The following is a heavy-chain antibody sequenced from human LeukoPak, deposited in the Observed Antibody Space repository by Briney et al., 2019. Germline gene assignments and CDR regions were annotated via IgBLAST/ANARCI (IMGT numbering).Heavy chain of an antibody. J-gene: IGHJ5*02. D-gene: IGHD3-3*01. V-gene: IGHV3-7*01. CDR1: GFTFSDYW. CDR3: ARDRSGDDDFWSGYYTNYFDP. CDR2: VKQDGGEK. Sequence: GGSLRLSCAASGFTFSDYWMSWVRQAPGKGLEWVANVKQDGGEKHYIDSVKGRFTISRDNAEKSIYLQMSSLRDEDTAIYYCARDRSGDDDFWSGYYTNYFDPWGQGTLVTVSS.